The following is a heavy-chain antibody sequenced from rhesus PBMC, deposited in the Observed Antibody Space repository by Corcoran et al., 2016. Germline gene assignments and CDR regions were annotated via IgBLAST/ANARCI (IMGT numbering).Heavy chain of an antibody. V-gene: IGHV3S5*01. CDR3: AKDRLYINYPYYFDY. J-gene: IGHJ4*01. Sequence: EVQLVETGGGLVQPGGSLKLSCAASGFTFSSYGMSWVRQAPGKGLEWVSAINSGGGSTYYPDTGKGRFTISRDNSKNTLSLQMSSLRAEDTAIYYCAKDRLYINYPYYFDYWGQGVLVTVSS. CDR2: INSGGGST. CDR1: GFTFSSYG. D-gene: IGHD4-23*01.